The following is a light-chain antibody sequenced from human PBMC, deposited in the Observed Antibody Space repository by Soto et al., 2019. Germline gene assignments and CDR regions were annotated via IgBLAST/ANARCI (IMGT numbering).Light chain of an antibody. V-gene: IGKV3-11*01. J-gene: IGKJ1*01. CDR2: GAS. CDR3: QQRDNWPPTWT. CDR1: QGVGSY. Sequence: EILLTQSPATLSLSPGDSASLSCRDSQGVGSYLAWYQQKPGQAPRLLIHGASNRAAGIPVRFSGSGSGTDFTLTISSLEPEDFAVYYCQQRDNWPPTWTFGQGTKVDIK.